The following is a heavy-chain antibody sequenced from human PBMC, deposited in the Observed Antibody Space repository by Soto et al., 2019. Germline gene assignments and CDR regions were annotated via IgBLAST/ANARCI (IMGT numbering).Heavy chain of an antibody. D-gene: IGHD5-12*01. J-gene: IGHJ6*03. Sequence: QLQLQESGPGLVKPSETLSLTCTVSGGSVNSGTYYWGWMRQPPGKGLEWIGSIYNTGSTYYSPSLKSPVPVSIDTPNSRVSLRLSSVTAADTAVYYCVKHGFQHHMDVWGRGTPVTVSS. CDR3: VKHGFQHHMDV. CDR2: IYNTGST. V-gene: IGHV4-39*01. CDR1: GGSVNSGTYY.